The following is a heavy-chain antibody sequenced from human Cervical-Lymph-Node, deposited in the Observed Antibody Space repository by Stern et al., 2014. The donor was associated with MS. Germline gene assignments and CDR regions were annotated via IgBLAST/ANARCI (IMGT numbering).Heavy chain of an antibody. D-gene: IGHD2-2*01. J-gene: IGHJ6*02. CDR1: GYTFPNYY. CDR2: INPNGGST. Sequence: QVQLVPSGAEVKKPGASVKFSCKASGYTFPNYYMHWVRQAPGQGLEWMGVINPNGGSTTYAQKFQGRVTMIRDTSTSTVYMELSSLRYEDTAVYYCARDGVEPAILSLNGMDVWGQGTTVTVSS. V-gene: IGHV1-46*01. CDR3: ARDGVEPAILSLNGMDV.